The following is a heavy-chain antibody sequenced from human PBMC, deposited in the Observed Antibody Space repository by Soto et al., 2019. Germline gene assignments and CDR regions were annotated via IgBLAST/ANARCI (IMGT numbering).Heavy chain of an antibody. CDR1: GGSISSGGYY. CDR2: IYYSGST. Sequence: SETLSLTCTVSGGSISSGGYYWSWIRQHPGKGLEWIGYIYYSGSTYYNPSLKSRVTISVDTSKKQFSLKLSSVTAADTAVYYCARQPDCSRISCQDYYSYYYMDVWGKGTTVTVSS. V-gene: IGHV4-31*03. CDR3: ARQPDCSRISCQDYYSYYYMDV. D-gene: IGHD2-2*01. J-gene: IGHJ6*03.